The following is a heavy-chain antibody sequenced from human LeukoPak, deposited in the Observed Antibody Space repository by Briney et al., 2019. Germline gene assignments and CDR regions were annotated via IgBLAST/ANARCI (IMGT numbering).Heavy chain of an antibody. J-gene: IGHJ4*02. CDR1: RCTFTSYA. CDR3: ARLRRGSGWYYHY. Sequence: ASVKVSCKGSRCTFTSYAVHWVSQARGQRLEWMGWINAVNGNTKYLQKFQGRVTITRDTSASTAYMELSSLRSEDTAVYYCARLRRGSGWYYHYWGQGTQVTVSS. CDR2: INAVNGNT. D-gene: IGHD6-19*01. V-gene: IGHV1-3*01.